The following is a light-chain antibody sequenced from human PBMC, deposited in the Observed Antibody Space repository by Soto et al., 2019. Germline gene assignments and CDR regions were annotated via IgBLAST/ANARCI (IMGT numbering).Light chain of an antibody. J-gene: IGKJ5*01. CDR2: SAS. V-gene: IGKV3-20*01. CDR3: QQYGSSPLT. Sequence: EIVLTHSPGTLSLSPGARVTLSFSSSRSVSGSYLAWYQQKPGQAPRLLIYSASIRATGIPDRFSGSGSGTDFSLTISRLEPEDFAVYYCQQYGSSPLTFGQGTRLEIK. CDR1: RSVSGSY.